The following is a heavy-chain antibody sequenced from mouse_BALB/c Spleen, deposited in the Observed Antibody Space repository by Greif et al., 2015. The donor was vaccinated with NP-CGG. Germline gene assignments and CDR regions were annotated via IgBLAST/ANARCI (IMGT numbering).Heavy chain of an antibody. Sequence: EVQLQESGGGLVKPGGSLKLSCAASGFTFISYAMSWVLQTPEKRLEWVASISSGGSTYYPDSVKGRFTISRDNARNMLYLQMSSLRSEDTAMYYCARDLLWGQGTLVTVSA. D-gene: IGHD2-1*01. CDR3: ARDLL. V-gene: IGHV5-6-5*01. J-gene: IGHJ3*01. CDR1: GFTFISYA. CDR2: ISSGGST.